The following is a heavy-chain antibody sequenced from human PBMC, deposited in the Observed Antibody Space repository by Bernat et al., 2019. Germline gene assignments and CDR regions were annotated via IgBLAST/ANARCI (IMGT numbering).Heavy chain of an antibody. J-gene: IGHJ6*03. CDR3: ARAALGDTAMAHYYYYMDV. CDR2: INSDGSST. CDR1: GFTFSSYW. Sequence: EVQLVESGGGLVQPGGSLRLSCAASGFTFSSYWMHWVRQAPGKGLVWVSRINSDGSSTSYADSVKARFTISRDNAKNTMYLQMNSLRAEDTAVYYCARAALGDTAMAHYYYYMDVWGKGTTVTVSS. V-gene: IGHV3-74*01. D-gene: IGHD5-18*01.